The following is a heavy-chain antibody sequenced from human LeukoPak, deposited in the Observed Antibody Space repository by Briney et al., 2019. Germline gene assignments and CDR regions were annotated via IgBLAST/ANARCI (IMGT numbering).Heavy chain of an antibody. V-gene: IGHV3-23*01. D-gene: IGHD6-13*01. CDR3: AKDAAGPEY. Sequence: GGSLRLSCAASGLTFSDYSTTWVRQAPGRGLFWVSGISAGGGNTYYADSVKGRFTISRDNSRNTLYLQMNSLRAEETAVYYCAKDAAGPEYWGQGTLVTVSS. CDR1: GLTFSDYS. J-gene: IGHJ4*02. CDR2: ISAGGGNT.